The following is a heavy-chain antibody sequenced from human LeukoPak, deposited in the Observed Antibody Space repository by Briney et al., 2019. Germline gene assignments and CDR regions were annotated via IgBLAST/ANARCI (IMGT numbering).Heavy chain of an antibody. D-gene: IGHD2-21*02. Sequence: GGSLRLSCAASGFTFSSYSMNWVRQAPGKGLEWVSSISSSSSYIYYADSVKGRFTISRDNAKNSLYLQTNSLRAEDTAVYYCARGFCGGDCYNFDYWGQGTLVTVSS. CDR2: ISSSSSYI. CDR3: ARGFCGGDCYNFDY. J-gene: IGHJ4*02. V-gene: IGHV3-21*01. CDR1: GFTFSSYS.